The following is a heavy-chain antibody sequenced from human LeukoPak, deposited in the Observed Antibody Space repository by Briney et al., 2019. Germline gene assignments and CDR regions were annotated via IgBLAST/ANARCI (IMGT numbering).Heavy chain of an antibody. V-gene: IGHV3-48*02. CDR1: GFTFSSYS. J-gene: IGHJ4*02. CDR2: ISSSSSTI. CDR3: ARDGLWGKQLGVLAY. D-gene: IGHD6-6*01. Sequence: PGGSLRLSCAASGFTFSSYSMNWVRQAPGKGLEWVSYISSSSSTIYYADSVKGRFTISRDNAKNSLYLQMNSLRDEDTAVYYCARDGLWGKQLGVLAYWGQGTLVTVCS.